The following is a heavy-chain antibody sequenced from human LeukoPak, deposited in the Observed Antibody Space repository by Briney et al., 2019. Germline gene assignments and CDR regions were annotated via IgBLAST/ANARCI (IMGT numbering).Heavy chain of an antibody. D-gene: IGHD2-21*01. CDR3: VKGIASHDFFSRGE. CDR2: VSNSGVTT. CDR1: GFTFSSFS. J-gene: IGHJ4*02. Sequence: PGGSLRLSCVAYGFTFSSFSTSWVRQAPGKGLEWVSGVSNSGVTTYYADSVKGRFTISRDNAKNTLFLQMNSLRAEDTAVYYCVKGIASHDFFSRGEWGQGTLVTVSS. V-gene: IGHV3-23*01.